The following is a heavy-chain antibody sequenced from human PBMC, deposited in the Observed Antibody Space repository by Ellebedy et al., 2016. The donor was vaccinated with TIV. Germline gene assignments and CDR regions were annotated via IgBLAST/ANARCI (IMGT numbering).Heavy chain of an antibody. D-gene: IGHD2-21*01. CDR1: GGSTSGQF. Sequence: SETLSLTXTVSGGSTSGQFWRWIRQPPGKGLEWIAYINNTRGTKSNASLKSRVTLSVETSKNQFSLRLSSVTAADTAFYYCARMREGRLLWEFWGQGTLVTVSS. J-gene: IGHJ4*02. CDR2: INNTRGT. CDR3: ARMREGRLLWEF. V-gene: IGHV4-59*11.